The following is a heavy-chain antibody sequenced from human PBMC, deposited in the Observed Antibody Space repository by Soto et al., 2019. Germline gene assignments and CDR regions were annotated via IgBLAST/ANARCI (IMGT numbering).Heavy chain of an antibody. V-gene: IGHV3-21*01. CDR3: ARSVTSVKNFVH. CDR2: ISSSSSYI. J-gene: IGHJ4*02. Sequence: RLLPAPGKGLEWVSSISSSSSYIYYADSVKGRFTISRDNAKNSLYLQMNSLRAEYTAVYYCARSVTSVKNFVHWRQGTLVIASS.